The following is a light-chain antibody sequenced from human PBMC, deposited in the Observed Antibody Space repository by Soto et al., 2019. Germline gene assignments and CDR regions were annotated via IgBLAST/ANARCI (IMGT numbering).Light chain of an antibody. CDR3: SSHTSSDSVV. CDR1: SSDIGRYNY. V-gene: IGLV2-14*01. J-gene: IGLJ2*01. Sequence: QSALTQPASLSGSPGQSITISCAGTSSDIGRYNYVSWYQQHPGKVPKLMIYDVSNRPSGVSDRFSGSKSGNTASLTISGLQAEDEADYYCSSHTSSDSVVFGGGTQLTVL. CDR2: DVS.